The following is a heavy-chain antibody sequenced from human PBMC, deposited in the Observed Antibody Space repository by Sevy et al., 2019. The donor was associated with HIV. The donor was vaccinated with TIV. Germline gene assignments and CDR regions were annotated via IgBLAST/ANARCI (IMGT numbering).Heavy chain of an antibody. CDR1: GFTFSSYE. CDR2: ISISGSTI. CDR3: ARAWAGYCSSTSCYYFDY. J-gene: IGHJ4*02. D-gene: IGHD2-2*01. V-gene: IGHV3-48*03. Sequence: GGSLRLSCAASGFTFSSYEMNWVRQAPGKGLEWVSYISISGSTIYYADSVKGRFTISRDNAKDSLYLQMNSLRAEDTAVYYCARAWAGYCSSTSCYYFDYWGQGTLVTVSS.